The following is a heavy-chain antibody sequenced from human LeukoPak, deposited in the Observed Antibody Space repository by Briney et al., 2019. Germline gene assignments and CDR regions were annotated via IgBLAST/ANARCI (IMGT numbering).Heavy chain of an antibody. V-gene: IGHV1-24*01. D-gene: IGHD3-10*01. CDR1: GYTLTELS. CDR3: ARDGGSGMEGNPGQY. CDR2: FDPEDDET. J-gene: IGHJ4*02. Sequence: ASVEVSCKVSGYTLTELSMHWVRQAPGEGLEWMGGFDPEDDETIYAQKFQGRVTMTRDTSTSTVYMELSSLRSEDTAVYYCARDGGSGMEGNPGQYWGQGTLVTVSS.